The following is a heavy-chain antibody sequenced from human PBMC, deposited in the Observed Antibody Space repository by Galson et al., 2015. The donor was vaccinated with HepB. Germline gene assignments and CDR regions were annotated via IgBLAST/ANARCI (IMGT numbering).Heavy chain of an antibody. Sequence: SLRLSCAASGFTFSSYWMHWVRQAPGKGLVWVSRINSDGSSTSYADSVKGRFTISRDNAKNTLYLQMNSLRAEDTAVYYCARDYSSGPIRGDYGMDVWGQGTTVTVSS. D-gene: IGHD3-22*01. CDR2: INSDGSST. J-gene: IGHJ6*02. CDR1: GFTFSSYW. V-gene: IGHV3-74*01. CDR3: ARDYSSGPIRGDYGMDV.